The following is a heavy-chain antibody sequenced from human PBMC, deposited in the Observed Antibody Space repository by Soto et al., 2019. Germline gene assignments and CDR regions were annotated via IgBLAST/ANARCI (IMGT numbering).Heavy chain of an antibody. Sequence: QIQLVQSGAEVKKPGASVKVSCRASGYSFANNGITWVRQAPGQGLEWMGWISGYNGNTKYAQSVQDRVTMTTDTSTSTAYMELRRLRSDDPAVYYCAKSHGSGRADFWGQGTLVTVSS. D-gene: IGHD3-10*01. CDR3: AKSHGSGRADF. CDR1: GYSFANNG. V-gene: IGHV1-18*01. CDR2: ISGYNGNT. J-gene: IGHJ4*02.